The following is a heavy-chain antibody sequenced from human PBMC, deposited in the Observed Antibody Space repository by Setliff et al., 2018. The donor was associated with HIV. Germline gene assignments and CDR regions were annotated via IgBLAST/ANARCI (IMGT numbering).Heavy chain of an antibody. CDR2: MNPNSGNT. J-gene: IGHJ5*02. CDR3: ARALPYDSSGYYFVGWFDP. CDR1: GYTFTSYD. V-gene: IGHV1-8*02. D-gene: IGHD3-22*01. Sequence: ASVKVSCKASGYTFTSYDINWVRQATGQGLEWMGWMNPNSGNTGYAQKSQGRVTMTRNTSISTAYMELSSLRSEDTAVYYCARALPYDSSGYYFVGWFDPWGQGTLVTVSS.